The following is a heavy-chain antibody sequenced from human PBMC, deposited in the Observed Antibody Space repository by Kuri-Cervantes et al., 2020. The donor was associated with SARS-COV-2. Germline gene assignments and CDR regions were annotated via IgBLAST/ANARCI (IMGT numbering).Heavy chain of an antibody. CDR1: GYTFTSYG. CDR2: ISAYNGNT. V-gene: IGHV1-18*04. Sequence: ASVKVSCKASGYTFTSYGISWARQAPGQGLEWMGWISAYNGNTNYAQKLQGRVTMTTDTSTSTAYMELRSLRSDDTAVYYCARVPYSPLRRDDYYYDSSVPWYYYYGMDVWGQGTTVTVSS. CDR3: ARVPYSPLRRDDYYYDSSVPWYYYYGMDV. J-gene: IGHJ6*02. D-gene: IGHD3-22*01.